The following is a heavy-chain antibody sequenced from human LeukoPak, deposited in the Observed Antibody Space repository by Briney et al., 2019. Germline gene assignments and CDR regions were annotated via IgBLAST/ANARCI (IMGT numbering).Heavy chain of an antibody. CDR2: INHSGST. Sequence: PSETLSLTCAVYGGSFSGYYWSWIRQPPGKGLEWIGEINHSGSTNYNPSLKSRVTISVDTSKNQFSLKLSSVTAADTAVYYCARARCGGDCYLPRFDYWGQGTLVTVSS. D-gene: IGHD2-21*02. V-gene: IGHV4-34*01. CDR1: GGSFSGYY. J-gene: IGHJ4*02. CDR3: ARARCGGDCYLPRFDY.